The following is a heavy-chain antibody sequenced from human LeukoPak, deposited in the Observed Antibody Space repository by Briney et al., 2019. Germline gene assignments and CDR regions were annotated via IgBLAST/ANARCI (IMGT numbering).Heavy chain of an antibody. Sequence: SLRLSCAASGFTFDDYAMHLVRQAPGKGLEWVSGISWNSGRIGYADSVKGRFTISRDNAKTSLYLQMNSLRAEDMALYYCAKGSANCGGDCYSGDAFDIWGQGTMVTVSS. CDR2: ISWNSGRI. J-gene: IGHJ3*02. D-gene: IGHD2-21*02. CDR1: GFTFDDYA. CDR3: AKGSANCGGDCYSGDAFDI. V-gene: IGHV3-9*03.